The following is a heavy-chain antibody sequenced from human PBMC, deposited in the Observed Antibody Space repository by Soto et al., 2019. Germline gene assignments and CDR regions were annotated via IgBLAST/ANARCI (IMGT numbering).Heavy chain of an antibody. CDR2: IYYSGST. Sequence: SETLSLTYTVSGGSISSSSYYWGWIRQPPGKGLEWIGSIYYSGSTYYNPSLKSRVTISVDTSKNQFSLKLSSVTAADTAVYYCASPKIAFYNWFAPWGQGTLVTVSS. V-gene: IGHV4-39*01. J-gene: IGHJ5*02. D-gene: IGHD3-3*02. CDR1: GGSISSSSYY. CDR3: ASPKIAFYNWFAP.